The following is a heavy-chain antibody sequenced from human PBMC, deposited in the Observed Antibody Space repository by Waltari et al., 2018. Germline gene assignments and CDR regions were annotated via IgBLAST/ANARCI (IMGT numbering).Heavy chain of an antibody. J-gene: IGHJ4*02. CDR2: VYYSGRV. V-gene: IGHV4-39*07. D-gene: IGHD3-16*01. CDR3: ARRSPPMWVGGVKGGYYFDY. CDR1: GDSVINSNYS. Sequence: QLQLLESGPGLVKPSETLSLSCSVSGDSVINSNYSCGWIRQPPGKGLEWIGNVYYSGRVSYNPSLKRLVIISVDTSKNELPVRRTSVTAAETALFYCARRSPPMWVGGVKGGYYFDYWGPGTLVTVSS.